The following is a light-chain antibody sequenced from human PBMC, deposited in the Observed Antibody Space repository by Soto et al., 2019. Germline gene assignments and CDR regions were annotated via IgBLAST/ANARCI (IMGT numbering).Light chain of an antibody. CDR3: QQYSSSPPYF. Sequence: EIVLTQSPGTLSLSPGERATLSCRASQSVSSSYLAWYQQKPGQAPRLLIYGASSSAAGIPDRFSVSGSGTDFTRTISRPESEQLAVHSRQQYSSSPPYFLGQGTKLEIK. CDR2: GAS. J-gene: IGKJ2*01. CDR1: QSVSSSY. V-gene: IGKV3-20*01.